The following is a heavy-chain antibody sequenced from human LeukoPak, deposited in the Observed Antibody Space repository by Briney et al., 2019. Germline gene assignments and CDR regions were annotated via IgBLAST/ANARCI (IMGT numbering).Heavy chain of an antibody. V-gene: IGHV3-48*03. CDR1: GFTFSSYE. CDR3: ARDIAAALWFDP. D-gene: IGHD6-13*01. J-gene: IGHJ5*02. CDR2: ISSSGSTI. Sequence: PSGGSLRLSCAASGFTFSSYEMNWVRQAPGKGLEWVSYISSSGSTIYYADSVKGRFTISRDNAKNSLYLQMNSLRAEDTSVYYCARDIAAALWFDPWGQGTLVTVSS.